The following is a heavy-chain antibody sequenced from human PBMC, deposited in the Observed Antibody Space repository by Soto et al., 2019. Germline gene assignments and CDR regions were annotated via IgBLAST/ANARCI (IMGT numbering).Heavy chain of an antibody. CDR2: IYHSGST. CDR3: ATSRGWYRGGYYFDY. Sequence: QVQLQESGPGLVKPSGTLSLTCAVSGGSISSSNWWSWVRQPPGKGLEWIGEIYHSGSTNFNPSLKSRVTISVDKSKNQFSLKLSSVTAADTAVYYCATSRGWYRGGYYFDYWGQGTLVTVSS. V-gene: IGHV4-4*02. CDR1: GGSISSSNW. D-gene: IGHD6-19*01. J-gene: IGHJ4*02.